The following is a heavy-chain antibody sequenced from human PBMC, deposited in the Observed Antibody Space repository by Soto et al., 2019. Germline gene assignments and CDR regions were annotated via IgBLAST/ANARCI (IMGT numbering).Heavy chain of an antibody. CDR3: ARDSQWLAMGGNWFDP. CDR1: GFTFSDYY. Sequence: PGGSLRLSCAASGFTFSDYYMSWIRQAPGKGLEWVSYISSSGSTIYYADSVKGRFTISRDNAKSSLYLQMNSLRAEDTAVYYCARDSQWLAMGGNWFDPWGQGTLVTVSS. D-gene: IGHD6-19*01. V-gene: IGHV3-11*01. J-gene: IGHJ5*02. CDR2: ISSSGSTI.